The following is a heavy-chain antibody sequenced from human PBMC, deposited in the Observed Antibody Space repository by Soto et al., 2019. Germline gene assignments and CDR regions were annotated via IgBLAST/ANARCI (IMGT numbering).Heavy chain of an antibody. CDR3: ARDVTTSGRHPPEST. Sequence: PSETLSLTCTVSGGSVSSGNYYWSWIRQSPVKGLEWIGYIFYSGSTNYNPSLKSRVSISVDTSKSQFSLTLTSVTAADTAVYYCARDVTTSGRHPPESTWGQGTLVTVSS. D-gene: IGHD6-19*01. CDR2: IFYSGST. J-gene: IGHJ5*02. CDR1: GGSVSSGNYY. V-gene: IGHV4-61*01.